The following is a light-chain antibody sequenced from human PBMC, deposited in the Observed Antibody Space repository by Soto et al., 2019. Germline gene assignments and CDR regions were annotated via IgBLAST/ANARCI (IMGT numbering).Light chain of an antibody. CDR2: GAS. J-gene: IGKJ2*01. V-gene: IGKV3-15*01. CDR1: QSVSSD. CDR3: QQYGSTPPYT. Sequence: IVMTQSPATLSVSPGDRVTLSCRASQSVSSDLAWYQQRPGQAPRLLIYGASTRATGIPARFSGTGSGTEFTLTISSLQSEDFAVYFCQQYGSTPPYTFGQGTKLEI.